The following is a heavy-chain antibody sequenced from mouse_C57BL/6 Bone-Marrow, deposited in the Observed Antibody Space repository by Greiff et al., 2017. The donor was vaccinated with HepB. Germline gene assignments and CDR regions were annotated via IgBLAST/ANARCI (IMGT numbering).Heavy chain of an antibody. J-gene: IGHJ4*01. D-gene: IGHD1-1*01. CDR1: GFTFSSYG. CDR2: ISSGGSYT. V-gene: IGHV5-6*02. CDR3: ARHVILRSIYAMDY. Sequence: DVMLVESGGDLVKPGGSLKLSCAASGFTFSSYGMSWVRQTPDKRLEWVATISSGGSYTYYPDSVKGRFTISRDNAKNSLYLQMSSLKSEDTAMYYCARHVILRSIYAMDYWGQGTSVTVSS.